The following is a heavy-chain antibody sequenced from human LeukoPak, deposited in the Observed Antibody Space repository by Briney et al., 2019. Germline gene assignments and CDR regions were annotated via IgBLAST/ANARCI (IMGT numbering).Heavy chain of an antibody. D-gene: IGHD3-3*01. CDR2: IYTSGST. V-gene: IGHV4-61*02. Sequence: SETLSLTCTVSGGSINSGSYYWSWIRQPAGKGLEWIGRIYTSGSTNYNPSLKSRVTISVDTSKNQFSLKLSSVTAADTAVYYCAREAPIVYYDFWSGYYPWGQGTLVTVSS. J-gene: IGHJ5*02. CDR1: GGSINSGSYY. CDR3: AREAPIVYYDFWSGYYP.